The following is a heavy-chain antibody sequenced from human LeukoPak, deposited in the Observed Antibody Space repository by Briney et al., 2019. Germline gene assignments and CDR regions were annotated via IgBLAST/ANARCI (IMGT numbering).Heavy chain of an antibody. CDR2: ITTTSAYI. CDR1: GFTFNEYT. V-gene: IGHV3-21*01. D-gene: IGHD4-17*01. Sequence: GGSLRLSCAASGFTFNEYTLNWVRQAPGKGLEWVSSITTTSAYIYYADSVKGRFTISRDNAKDSLYLQMNSLRADDTGVYYCARDIVNGDYVSAYWGQGTLVTVSS. J-gene: IGHJ4*02. CDR3: ARDIVNGDYVSAY.